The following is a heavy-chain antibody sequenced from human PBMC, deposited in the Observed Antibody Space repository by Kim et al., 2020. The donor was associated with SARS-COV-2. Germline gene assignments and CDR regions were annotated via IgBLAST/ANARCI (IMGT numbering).Heavy chain of an antibody. CDR1: GGSISNYF. CDR2: IHYSGIT. V-gene: IGHV4-59*08. CDR3: GRHGCSRESCAHPWHFAL. Sequence: SETLSLTCTVSGGSISNYFWSWIRQPPGKGLESIGHIHYSGITTYNPSLKSRVIISVDTSKNQFSLKLTSVTAADTAVYYCGRHGCSRESCAHPWHFALWGRGTLVTVSS. D-gene: IGHD2-15*01. J-gene: IGHJ2*01.